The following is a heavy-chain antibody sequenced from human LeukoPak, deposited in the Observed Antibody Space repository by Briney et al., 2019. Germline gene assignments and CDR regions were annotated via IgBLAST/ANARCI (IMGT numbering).Heavy chain of an antibody. Sequence: SETLSLTCTVSGGSISSSSYYWGWIRQPPGKGLEWIGSIYYSGSTYYNPSLKSRVTISVDTSKNQFSLKLSSVTAADTAVYYYARRNAGYSSSWYEDYWGQGTLVTVSS. CDR2: IYYSGST. CDR1: GGSISSSSYY. V-gene: IGHV4-39*01. D-gene: IGHD6-13*01. J-gene: IGHJ4*02. CDR3: ARRNAGYSSSWYEDY.